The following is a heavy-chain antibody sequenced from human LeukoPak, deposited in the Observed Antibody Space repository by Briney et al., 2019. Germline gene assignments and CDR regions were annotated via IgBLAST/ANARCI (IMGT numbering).Heavy chain of an antibody. CDR1: GGSISSYY. Sequence: PSETLSLTCTASGGSISSYYWSWIRQPAGKGLEWIGRIYTSGSTNYNPSLKSRVTISVDKSKNQFSLKLSSVTAADTAVYYCARGGWYGGWFDPWGQGTLVTVSS. D-gene: IGHD6-19*01. CDR2: IYTSGST. J-gene: IGHJ5*02. CDR3: ARGGWYGGWFDP. V-gene: IGHV4-4*07.